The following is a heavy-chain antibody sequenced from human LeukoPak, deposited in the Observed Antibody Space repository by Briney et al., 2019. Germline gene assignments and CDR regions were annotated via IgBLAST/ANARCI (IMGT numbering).Heavy chain of an antibody. CDR1: GGTFSSYA. CDR3: ARDQKVGATSYFGMDV. J-gene: IGHJ6*02. Sequence: ASVKVSCKASGGTFSSYAISWVRQAPGQGLEWMGGIIPIFGTANYAQKFQGRVTITADESTSTAYMELSSLRSEDTAVYYCARDQKVGATSYFGMDVWGQGTTVTVSS. V-gene: IGHV1-69*13. CDR2: IIPIFGTA. D-gene: IGHD1-26*01.